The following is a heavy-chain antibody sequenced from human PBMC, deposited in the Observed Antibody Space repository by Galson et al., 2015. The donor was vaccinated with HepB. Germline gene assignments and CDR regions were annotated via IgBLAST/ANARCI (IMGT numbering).Heavy chain of an antibody. V-gene: IGHV4-38-2*02. CDR1: GYSISSGYY. J-gene: IGHJ5*02. Sequence: SETLSLTCAVSGYSISSGYYWGWIRQPPGKGLEWIGSIYHTGSTYYNPSLKSRVTISVDTSKNQFSLKLSSVTAADTAVYYCARETPWKGFDPWGQGTLVTVSS. CDR2: IYHTGST. CDR3: ARETPWKGFDP. D-gene: IGHD1-1*01.